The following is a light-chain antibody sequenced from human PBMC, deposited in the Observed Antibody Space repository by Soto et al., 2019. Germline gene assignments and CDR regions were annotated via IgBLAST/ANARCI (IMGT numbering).Light chain of an antibody. CDR1: SSDVGSYNL. Sequence: QSALTQPASVSGSPGQSITISCTGTSSDVGSYNLVSWYQQFPGKAPKLMIYEVSHRPSGVSNRFSGSKSGNTASLTISGLQAEDEADYYCSSFTTSSTRVFGTGTKLTVL. J-gene: IGLJ1*01. CDR2: EVS. V-gene: IGLV2-14*02. CDR3: SSFTTSSTRV.